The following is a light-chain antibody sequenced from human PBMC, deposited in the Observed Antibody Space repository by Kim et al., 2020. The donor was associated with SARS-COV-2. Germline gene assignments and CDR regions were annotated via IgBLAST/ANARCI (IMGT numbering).Light chain of an antibody. J-gene: IGLJ3*02. V-gene: IGLV3-21*04. CDR3: QVWDSSSDHWV. CDR2: YDS. Sequence: PGKTARVTCGGKNIGSKSVHWYQQKPGQAPVLVIYYDSDRPSGIPERLSGSNSGNTATLTISRVEAGDEADYYCQVWDSSSDHWVFGGGTKLTVL. CDR1: NIGSKS.